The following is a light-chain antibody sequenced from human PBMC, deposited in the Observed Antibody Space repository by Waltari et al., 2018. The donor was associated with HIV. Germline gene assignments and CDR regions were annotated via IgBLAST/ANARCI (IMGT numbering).Light chain of an antibody. CDR1: QSVDSQY. V-gene: IGKV3-20*01. CDR2: GAY. Sequence: IVLTQSPGTLSLAPGERATLSCRASQSVDSQYLAWYQQKPGQAPRLLIYGAYSRATGIPDRVSGSGSGTDFTLTISGLEPEDFAVYYCQQYSSSPYTFGQGTKLEIK. CDR3: QQYSSSPYT. J-gene: IGKJ2*01.